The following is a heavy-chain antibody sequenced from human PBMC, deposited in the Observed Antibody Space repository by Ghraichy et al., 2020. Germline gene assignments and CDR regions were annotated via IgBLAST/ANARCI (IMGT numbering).Heavy chain of an antibody. Sequence: SETLSLTCTVSGGSISSYYWSWIRQPPGKGLEWIGYIYYSGSTNYNPSLKSRVTISVDTSKNQFSLKLSSVTAADTAVYYCARLLNHISGDGSIIDAFDIWGQGTMVTVSS. V-gene: IGHV4-59*01. CDR1: GGSISSYY. D-gene: IGHD1-14*01. J-gene: IGHJ3*02. CDR2: IYYSGST. CDR3: ARLLNHISGDGSIIDAFDI.